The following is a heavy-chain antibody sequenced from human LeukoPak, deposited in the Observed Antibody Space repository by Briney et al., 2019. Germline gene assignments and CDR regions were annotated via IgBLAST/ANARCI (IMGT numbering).Heavy chain of an antibody. CDR1: GYSISSGYY. CDR3: ARLWRYAFDI. CDR2: IYHSGST. V-gene: IGHV4-38-2*01. J-gene: IGHJ3*02. Sequence: SETLSLTCSVSGYSISSGYYWGWIRQPPGKGLEWIGSIYHSGSTYYNPSLKSRVTISVDTSKNQFSLKLSSVTAADTAVYYCARLWRYAFDIWGQGTIVTVSS. D-gene: IGHD1-1*01.